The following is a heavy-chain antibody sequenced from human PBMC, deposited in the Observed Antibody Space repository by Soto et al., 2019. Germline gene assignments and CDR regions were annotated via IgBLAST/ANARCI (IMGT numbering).Heavy chain of an antibody. CDR1: GGSISSYY. CDR3: ARGGVRTPGYCSSTSCYRYYGMDV. D-gene: IGHD2-2*01. J-gene: IGHJ6*02. Sequence: SLTCTVSGGSISSYYWSWIRQPAGKGLEWIGRIYTSGSTNYNPSLKSRVTMSVDTSKNQFSLKLSSVTAADTAVYYCARGGVRTPGYCSSTSCYRYYGMDVWGQGTTVTVSS. V-gene: IGHV4-4*07. CDR2: IYTSGST.